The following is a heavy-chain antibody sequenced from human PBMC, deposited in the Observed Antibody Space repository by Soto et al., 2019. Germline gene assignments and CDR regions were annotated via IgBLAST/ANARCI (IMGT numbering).Heavy chain of an antibody. J-gene: IGHJ4*02. CDR2: IYYTGST. CDR3: MLGSGWKDFDY. D-gene: IGHD3-22*01. Sequence: SETLSLTCAVSGGSISSGGYSWSWIRQPPGKGLEWIGSIYYTGSTYYNPSLKSRVTISVDTSKNQFSLKLSSVTAADTAVYYCMLGSGWKDFDYWGQGTLVTVSS. CDR1: GGSISSGGYS. V-gene: IGHV4-30-2*03.